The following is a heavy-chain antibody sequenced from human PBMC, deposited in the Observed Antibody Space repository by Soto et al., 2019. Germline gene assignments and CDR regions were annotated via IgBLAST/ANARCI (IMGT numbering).Heavy chain of an antibody. J-gene: IGHJ4*02. V-gene: IGHV3-30*18. D-gene: IGHD5-18*01. Sequence: QVQLVESGGGVVQPGTSLRLSCAASGFTFSSYAMHWVRQAPGKGLEWVAVIASDSTYKNCTGSVKGRFTISRDNSKNTLYLEMSSLSAEDTAVYYCAKAYSAHHHFDYWGQGTLVTVSP. CDR3: AKAYSAHHHFDY. CDR1: GFTFSSYA. CDR2: IASDSTYK.